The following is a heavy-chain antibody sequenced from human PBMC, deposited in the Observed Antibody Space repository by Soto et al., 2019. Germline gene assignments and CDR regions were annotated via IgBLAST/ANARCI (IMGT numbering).Heavy chain of an antibody. J-gene: IGHJ4*02. CDR3: ARDGGRHSGGIDY. V-gene: IGHV1-69*01. D-gene: IGHD1-26*01. Sequence: QVQLVQSGAEVKKPGSSVKISCKASGGTFSSYSINWVRQAPGQGLEWMGEIIPIFGTAKYEKKFQRRVTITADESTNTASMELSSLRSEDTAVYYCARDGGRHSGGIDYWGQGTLVTVSS. CDR1: GGTFSSYS. CDR2: IIPIFGTA.